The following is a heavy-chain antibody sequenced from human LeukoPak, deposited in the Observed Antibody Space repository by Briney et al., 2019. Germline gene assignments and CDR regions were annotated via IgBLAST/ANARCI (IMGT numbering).Heavy chain of an antibody. Sequence: GGSLRLSCAASGFTFSSYSMNWVHQAPGKGLEWVSSISSSSSYIHYADSVKGRFTISRDNAKNSLYLQMNSLRAEDTAVYYCARVGVGATREFDYWGQGTLVTVSS. V-gene: IGHV3-21*01. CDR3: ARVGVGATREFDY. D-gene: IGHD1-26*01. CDR2: ISSSSSYI. J-gene: IGHJ4*02. CDR1: GFTFSSYS.